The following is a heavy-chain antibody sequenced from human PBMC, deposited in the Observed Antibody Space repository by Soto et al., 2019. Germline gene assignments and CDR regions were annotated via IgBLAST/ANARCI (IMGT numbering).Heavy chain of an antibody. D-gene: IGHD6-25*01. V-gene: IGHV1-3*01. J-gene: IGHJ4*02. CDR1: GYTFTSYA. Sequence: QVQLVQSGVEVKKPGASVKVSCKASGYTFTSYAVHWVRQAPGHRRDWMAWINAGDGTTRYLQRFQGRVTVTRDTSATTAYMELGSLRAEDTAGYYCARGPIAAVNFCDYWGQGTRVTVSS. CDR2: INAGDGTT. CDR3: ARGPIAAVNFCDY.